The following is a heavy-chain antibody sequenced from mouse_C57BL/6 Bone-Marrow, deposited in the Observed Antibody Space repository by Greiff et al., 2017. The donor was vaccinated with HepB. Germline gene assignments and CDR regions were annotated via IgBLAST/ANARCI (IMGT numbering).Heavy chain of an antibody. Sequence: VKVEESGPGLVQPSQSLSITCTVSGFSLTSYGVHWVRQSPGKGLEWLGVIWSGGSTNYNAAFISRLSISKDNSKSQVFFKMNSLQADETAIYYCARAYYSNDVDYWGQGTTLTVSS. CDR2: IWSGGST. CDR1: GFSLTSYG. D-gene: IGHD2-5*01. V-gene: IGHV2-2*01. J-gene: IGHJ2*01. CDR3: ARAYYSNDVDY.